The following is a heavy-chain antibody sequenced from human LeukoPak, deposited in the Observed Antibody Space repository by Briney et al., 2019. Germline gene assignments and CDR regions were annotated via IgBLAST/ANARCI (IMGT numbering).Heavy chain of an antibody. V-gene: IGHV1-3*01. CDR1: GYTFTSYA. CDR2: INAGNGNT. CDR3: ARDVPYYYYGMDV. Sequence: GASVKVSCKASGYTFTSYAMHWVGQAPGQRLEWRGWINAGNGNTKYSQTFQGRVTITRDTSASTAYMELSSLRSEDTAVYYCARDVPYYYYGMDVWGQGTTVTVSS. J-gene: IGHJ6*02.